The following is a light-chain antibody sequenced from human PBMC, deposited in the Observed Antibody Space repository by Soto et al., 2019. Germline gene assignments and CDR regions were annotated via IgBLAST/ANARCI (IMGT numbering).Light chain of an antibody. CDR2: DVG. V-gene: IGLV2-14*01. J-gene: IGLJ1*01. Sequence: QSVLTQPASVSGSPGQSITISCTGTSSDVGSYNYVSWYQQHPGKAPKLMIYDVGNRPSGVSNRFSGSKSGNTASLTISGLQSEDEADCYCSSYTSTSTLVFGTGTKVTVL. CDR3: SSYTSTSTLV. CDR1: SSDVGSYNY.